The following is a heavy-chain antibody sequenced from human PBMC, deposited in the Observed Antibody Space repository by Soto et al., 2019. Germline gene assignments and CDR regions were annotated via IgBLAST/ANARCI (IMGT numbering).Heavy chain of an antibody. Sequence: GGSLRPPCPASGGPFSSYGVLWVRQAPGRGLEGVAVISYDGSNKYYADPVKGRFTISRDNSQNTLYLQMNSLRAEDTAVYYCVKDHPGPYYDLCSGYFDPWGQGT. J-gene: IGHJ5*02. CDR1: GGPFSSYG. D-gene: IGHD3-3*01. CDR3: VKDHPGPYYDLCSGYFDP. V-gene: IGHV3-30*18. CDR2: ISYDGSNK.